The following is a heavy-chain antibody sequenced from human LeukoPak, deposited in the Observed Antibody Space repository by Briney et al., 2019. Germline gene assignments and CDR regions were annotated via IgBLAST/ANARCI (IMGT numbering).Heavy chain of an antibody. CDR1: GFTSSNYA. V-gene: IGHV3-64D*06. D-gene: IGHD3-22*01. Sequence: SGGSLRLSCSASGFTSSNYAMHWVRQAPGKGLEYVSVISSDGGSTYYADSVKGRFTISRDNSKNTLYLQMSSLRAEDTAVYYCVKGTLGVSDYYNYWGQGTLVTVSS. CDR2: ISSDGGST. CDR3: VKGTLGVSDYYNY. J-gene: IGHJ4*02.